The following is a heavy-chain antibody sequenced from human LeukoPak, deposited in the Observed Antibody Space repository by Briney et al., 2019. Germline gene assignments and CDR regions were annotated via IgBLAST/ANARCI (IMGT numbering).Heavy chain of an antibody. CDR3: ARDAWGWDNSDYYHPVNYFDY. CDR2: INPSGGST. J-gene: IGHJ4*02. D-gene: IGHD3-22*01. CDR1: GYTFTSYY. Sequence: ASVKVSCKASGYTFTSYYIHWVRQAPGQGLEWMGIINPSGGSTSYAQKFQGRVTMTRDTSTSTVYMELSSLRSEDTAVYYCARDAWGWDNSDYYHPVNYFDYWGQGALVTVSS. V-gene: IGHV1-46*01.